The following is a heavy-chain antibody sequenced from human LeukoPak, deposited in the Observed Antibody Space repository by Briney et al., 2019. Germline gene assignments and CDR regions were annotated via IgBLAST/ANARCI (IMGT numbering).Heavy chain of an antibody. CDR1: GFTFSNFN. Sequence: KPGGSLRLSCAASGFTFSNFNMNWVRQAPGKGLEWVSSISSSSISIYYADSVKGQFTISRDDSKNTLYLQMNNLRDEDTAVYYCATEGGHLTHLNYWGRGTLVTVSS. CDR2: ISSSSISI. V-gene: IGHV3-21*01. D-gene: IGHD3-16*01. CDR3: ATEGGHLTHLNY. J-gene: IGHJ4*02.